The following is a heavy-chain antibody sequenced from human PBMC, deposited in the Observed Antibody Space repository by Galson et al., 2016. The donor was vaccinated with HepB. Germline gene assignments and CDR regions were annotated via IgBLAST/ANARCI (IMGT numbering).Heavy chain of an antibody. Sequence: SLRLSCAASGFTFSSYGMHWVRQAPGKGVEWVAVISYDGSNKYYADSVKGRFTISRDNSKNTLYLQMNSLRAEDAAVYYRAKISLVGYNSGWGGSFDIWGRGTMVTVSS. CDR1: GFTFSSYG. D-gene: IGHD6-19*01. V-gene: IGHV3-30*18. J-gene: IGHJ3*02. CDR2: ISYDGSNK. CDR3: AKISLVGYNSGWGGSFDI.